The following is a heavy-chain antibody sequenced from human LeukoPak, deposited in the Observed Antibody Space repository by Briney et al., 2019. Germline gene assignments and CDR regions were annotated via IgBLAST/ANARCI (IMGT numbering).Heavy chain of an antibody. V-gene: IGHV4-59*01. D-gene: IGHD5-24*01. Sequence: SETLSLTCTVSGGSINSYYWSWIRQPPGKGLEWIGYIYYSGSTEYSPYLKSRVTISVDTSKNQFSLKMSSVTAADTAVYYCARARDGHINNWFDPWGQGTLVTVSS. CDR1: GGSINSYY. J-gene: IGHJ5*02. CDR2: IYYSGST. CDR3: ARARDGHINNWFDP.